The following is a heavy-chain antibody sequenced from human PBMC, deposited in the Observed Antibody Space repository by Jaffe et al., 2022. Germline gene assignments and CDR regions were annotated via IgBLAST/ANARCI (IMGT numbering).Heavy chain of an antibody. D-gene: IGHD5-12*01. Sequence: QLQLQESGPGLVKPSETLSLTCTVSGGSISSSSYYWGWIRQPPGKGLEWIGSIYYSGSTYYNPSLKSRVTISVDTSKNQFSLKLSSVTAADTAVYYCAIPRSYDPTHDWYFDLWGRGTLVTVSS. CDR3: AIPRSYDPTHDWYFDL. CDR1: GGSISSSSYY. CDR2: IYYSGST. V-gene: IGHV4-39*01. J-gene: IGHJ2*01.